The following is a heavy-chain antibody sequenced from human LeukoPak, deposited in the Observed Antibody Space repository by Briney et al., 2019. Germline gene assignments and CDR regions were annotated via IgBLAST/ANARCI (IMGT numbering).Heavy chain of an antibody. V-gene: IGHV1-69*13. CDR3: ALRDIVVVPAAETSYYYYGMDV. D-gene: IGHD2-2*01. Sequence: SVKVSRKASGGTFSSYAISWVRQAPGQGLEWMGGIIPIFGTANYAQKFQGRVTITADESTSTAYMELSSLRSEDTAVYYCALRDIVVVPAAETSYYYYGMDVWGQGTTVTVSS. CDR2: IIPIFGTA. J-gene: IGHJ6*02. CDR1: GGTFSSYA.